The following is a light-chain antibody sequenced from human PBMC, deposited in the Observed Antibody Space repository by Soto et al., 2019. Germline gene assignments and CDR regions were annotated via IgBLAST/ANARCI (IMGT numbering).Light chain of an antibody. CDR2: EVS. CDR3: SSFASNRDVV. CDR1: SSDVGGYNY. J-gene: IGLJ2*01. V-gene: IGLV2-14*01. Sequence: QSAPTQPASVSGSPGQSITISCTGTSSDVGGYNYVSWYQQHPGKAPILMIYEVSNRPSGVSNRFSGSKSGNTASLTISGLQAEDEAVYFCSSFASNRDVVFGGGTKLTVL.